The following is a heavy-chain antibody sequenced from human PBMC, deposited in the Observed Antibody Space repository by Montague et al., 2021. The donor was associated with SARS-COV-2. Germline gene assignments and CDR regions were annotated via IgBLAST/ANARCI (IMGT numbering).Heavy chain of an antibody. J-gene: IGHJ5*02. D-gene: IGHD3-9*01. V-gene: IGHV2-5*02. CDR1: GFSLSASEVG. CDR2: IXGDDDN. Sequence: VKTTQTLTLTCTFSGFSLSASEVGVGWIRQPPGEAPEFLALIXGDDDNRYKPSLKSRLTITKVTSKNQVVLTMTNVDPVDTATYYCAHFGILRYFDPWGQGTLVTVSS. CDR3: AHFGILRYFDP.